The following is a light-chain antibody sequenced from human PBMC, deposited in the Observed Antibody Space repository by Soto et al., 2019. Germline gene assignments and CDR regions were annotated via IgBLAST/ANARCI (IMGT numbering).Light chain of an antibody. CDR1: QDSRGA. J-gene: IGKJ5*01. CDR3: QQFNTYPIT. Sequence: ATHLTQSPSSLSASVRDRGTITCRASQDSRGALAWYQQKPGKPPKLLIFDVSSLQSGVPSRFSGSGSGTDFTLTISSLQPEDFATYYCQQFNTYPITFGQGTRLEIK. CDR2: DVS. V-gene: IGKV1-13*02.